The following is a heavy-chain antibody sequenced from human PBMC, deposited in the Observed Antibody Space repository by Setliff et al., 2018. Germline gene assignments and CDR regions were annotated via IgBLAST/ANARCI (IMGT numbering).Heavy chain of an antibody. CDR2: IYYTGDT. J-gene: IGHJ6*03. CDR1: NGSISISDFY. V-gene: IGHV4-39*01. CDR3: ARAPPNRYSGSYEYFYMDV. D-gene: IGHD1-26*01. Sequence: PSETLSLTCTVSNGSISISDFYWGWIRQSPGKGLEWIGSIYYTGDTWYKQSLEGRVTISVDTSKNQFSLGLTSVTAADTAVYYCARAPPNRYSGSYEYFYMDVWGKGTTVTVSS.